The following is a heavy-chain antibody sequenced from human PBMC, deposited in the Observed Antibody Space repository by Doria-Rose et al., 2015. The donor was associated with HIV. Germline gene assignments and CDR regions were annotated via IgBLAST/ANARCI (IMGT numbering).Heavy chain of an antibody. CDR2: IYPGDFDT. CDR1: GYSFTNYW. J-gene: IGHJ6*02. Sequence: EVQLVESGAEVKKPGDSLKISCKGSGYSFTNYWIGWVRQMPGKGLEWMGIIYPGDFDTRYSPSFQGQDTISAGKAISTPYLQWSSLKASYSAMYYCARRRGYGMDVWGQGTAVTGSS. CDR3: ARRRGYGMDV. V-gene: IGHV5-51*03.